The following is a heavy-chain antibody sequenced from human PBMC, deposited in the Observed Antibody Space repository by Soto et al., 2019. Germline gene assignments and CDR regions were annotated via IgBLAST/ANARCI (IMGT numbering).Heavy chain of an antibody. CDR1: GGYISRCGYY. Sequence: PSENLSLTCTVSGGYISRCGYYWSWIRQHPGKGLEWIGYIYYSGSTNYNPSLKSRVTISVDTSKNQFSLKLSSVTAADTAVYYCARAPPSGSFLEWLSGPFDYWGEVTLVTVSS. V-gene: IGHV4-61*08. CDR3: ARAPPSGSFLEWLSGPFDY. D-gene: IGHD3-3*01. J-gene: IGHJ4*02. CDR2: IYYSGST.